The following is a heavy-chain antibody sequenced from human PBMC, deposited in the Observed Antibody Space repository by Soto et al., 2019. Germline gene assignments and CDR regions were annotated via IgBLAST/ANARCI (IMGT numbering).Heavy chain of an antibody. Sequence: GGSLRLSCAASGFTFSSYGMHWVRQAPGKGLEWVAVISYDGSNKYYADSVKGRFTISRDNSKNTLYLQMNSLRAEDTAVYYCAKDLYDNYDFWSGYYYYGMDVWGQGTTVTVSS. D-gene: IGHD3-3*01. J-gene: IGHJ6*02. CDR1: GFTFSSYG. CDR2: ISYDGSNK. CDR3: AKDLYDNYDFWSGYYYYGMDV. V-gene: IGHV3-30*18.